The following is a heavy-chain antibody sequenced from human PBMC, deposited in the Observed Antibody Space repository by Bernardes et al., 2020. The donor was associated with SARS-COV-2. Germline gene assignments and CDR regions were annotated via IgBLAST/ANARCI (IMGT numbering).Heavy chain of an antibody. V-gene: IGHV3-21*01. CDR2: ISSSSSYI. D-gene: IGHD3-10*01. CDR1: EFTFSSYS. Sequence: WGSLRLSCAASEFTFSSYSMNWVRQAPGKGLELVSSISSSSSYIYYADSVKGRFTISRDNAKNSLYLQMNSLRAEDTAVYYCARDLRGKDVWGQGTPVTVSS. CDR3: ARDLRGKDV. J-gene: IGHJ6*02.